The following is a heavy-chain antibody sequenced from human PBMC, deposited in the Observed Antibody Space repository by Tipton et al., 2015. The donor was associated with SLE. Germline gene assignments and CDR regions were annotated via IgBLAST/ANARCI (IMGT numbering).Heavy chain of an antibody. J-gene: IGHJ6*03. Sequence: TLSLTCTVSGGSISSSSYYWGWIRQPPGKGLEWIGSIYYSGSTYYNPSLKSRVTISVDTSKNQFSLNLNSVTAADTAVYYCAVVTSGSHYYMDVWGKGTTVTVSS. V-gene: IGHV4-39*07. D-gene: IGHD6-6*01. CDR3: AVVTSGSHYYMDV. CDR2: IYYSGST. CDR1: GGSISSSSYY.